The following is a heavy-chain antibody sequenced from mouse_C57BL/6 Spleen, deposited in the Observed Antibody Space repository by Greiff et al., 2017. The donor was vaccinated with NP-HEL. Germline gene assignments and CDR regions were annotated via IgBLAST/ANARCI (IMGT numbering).Heavy chain of an antibody. CDR2: ISSGSSTI. D-gene: IGHD1-1*01. V-gene: IGHV5-17*01. Sequence: EVQLVESGGGLVKPGGSLKLSCAASGFTFSDYGMHWVRQAPEKGLEWVAYISSGSSTIYYADTVKGRFTISRDNAKNTLCLQMTSLRSEDTAMYYCARNYYGSSWLFAYWGQGTLVTVSA. CDR1: GFTFSDYG. CDR3: ARNYYGSSWLFAY. J-gene: IGHJ3*01.